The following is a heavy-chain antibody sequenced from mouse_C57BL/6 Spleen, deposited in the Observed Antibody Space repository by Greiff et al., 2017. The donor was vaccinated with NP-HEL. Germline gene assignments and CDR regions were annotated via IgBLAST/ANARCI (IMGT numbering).Heavy chain of an antibody. D-gene: IGHD2-4*01. V-gene: IGHV1-77*01. CDR1: GYTFTDYY. Sequence: VKLMASGAELVKPGASVKISCKASGYTFTDYYINWVKQRPGQGLEWIGKIGPGSGSTYYNEKFKGKATLTADKSSSTAYMQLSSLTSEDSAVYFCARDHTIYYEYDEDFDYWGQGTTLTVSS. CDR3: ARDHTIYYEYDEDFDY. J-gene: IGHJ2*01. CDR2: IGPGSGST.